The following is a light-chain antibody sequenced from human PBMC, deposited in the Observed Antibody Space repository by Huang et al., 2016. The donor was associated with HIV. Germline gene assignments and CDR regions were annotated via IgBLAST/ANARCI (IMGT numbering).Light chain of an antibody. J-gene: IGKJ2*01. Sequence: EIVMTQSPATLFVSPGERATLSCRASQSISSNLAWYQQKPGQAPRVLIYGASTRASGVPARFSGAGSGTEFTLTISSLQSEDLAVYYCQQYDQCPPGYTFGQGTKL. V-gene: IGKV3-15*01. CDR3: QQYDQCPPGYT. CDR2: GAS. CDR1: QSISSN.